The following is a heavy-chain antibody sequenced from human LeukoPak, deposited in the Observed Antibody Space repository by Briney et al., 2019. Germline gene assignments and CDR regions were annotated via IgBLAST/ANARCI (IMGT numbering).Heavy chain of an antibody. CDR1: GFPFNAYW. CDR3: ARSLPYGTTWYGRSDF. J-gene: IGHJ4*02. V-gene: IGHV3-7*03. Sequence: LPGGSLRLSCAASGFPFNAYWMTWVRQAPGKGLEWVANIRQDGDTKYYVDSVKGRFTISRDNAMNSLYPQMNSLRAEDTAIYYCARSLPYGTTWYGRSDFWGQGTLVTVSS. CDR2: IRQDGDTK. D-gene: IGHD6-13*01.